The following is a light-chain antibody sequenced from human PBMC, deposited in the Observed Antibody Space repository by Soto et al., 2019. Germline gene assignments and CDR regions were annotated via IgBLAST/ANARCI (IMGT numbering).Light chain of an antibody. J-gene: IGKJ5*01. CDR2: RAS. V-gene: IGKV3-20*01. Sequence: IVLTQSPGTLSLSAGESATLLCRASHFVSSRNLAWYQQKPGQAPRLLIYRASSRATGIPDRFFGSGSGTDFTLTINRLEPEDFAVYYCQQYANSPITFGQGTRLEIK. CDR1: HFVSSRN. CDR3: QQYANSPIT.